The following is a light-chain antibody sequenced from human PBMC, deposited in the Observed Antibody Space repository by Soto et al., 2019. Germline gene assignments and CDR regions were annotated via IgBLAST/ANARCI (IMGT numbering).Light chain of an antibody. CDR1: SSNIGAGYD. Sequence: QSVLTQPPSVSGAPGQRVTISCTGSSSNIGAGYDVHWYQQLPGTAPKLLIYGNSNRPSGVPDRFSGSKSGTSASLAITGLQAEDEADYYFQSYDSSLGYVFGTGTKVTVL. CDR3: QSYDSSLGYV. CDR2: GNS. J-gene: IGLJ1*01. V-gene: IGLV1-40*01.